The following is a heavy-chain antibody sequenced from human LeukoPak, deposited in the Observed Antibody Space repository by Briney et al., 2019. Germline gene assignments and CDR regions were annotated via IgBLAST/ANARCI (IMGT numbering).Heavy chain of an antibody. Sequence: PGGSLRLSCAASGFTFSSYSMNWVRQAPGKGLEWVSSISSSSSYIYYADSVKGRFTISRDNAKNSLYLQMNSLRAEDTAVYYCARSPFAAMGLVWFDPWGQGTLVTVSS. CDR1: GFTFSSYS. CDR2: ISSSSSYI. CDR3: ARSPFAAMGLVWFDP. D-gene: IGHD2-2*01. V-gene: IGHV3-21*04. J-gene: IGHJ5*02.